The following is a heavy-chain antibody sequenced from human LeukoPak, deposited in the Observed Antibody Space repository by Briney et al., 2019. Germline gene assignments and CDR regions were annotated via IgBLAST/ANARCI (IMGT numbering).Heavy chain of an antibody. V-gene: IGHV4-59*01. D-gene: IGHD2-8*01. CDR1: GGSISSYY. J-gene: IGHJ5*02. CDR2: IYYSGST. Sequence: SETLSLTCTVSGGSISSYYWSWIRQPPGKGLEWIGYIYYSGSTNYNPSLKSRVTISVDTSKNQFSLKLSSVTAADTAVYYCARSPKWYDCFDPWGQGTLVTVSS. CDR3: ARSPKWYDCFDP.